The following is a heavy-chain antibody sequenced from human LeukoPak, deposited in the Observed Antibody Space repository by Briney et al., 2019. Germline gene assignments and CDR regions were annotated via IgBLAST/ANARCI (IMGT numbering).Heavy chain of an antibody. V-gene: IGHV4-34*01. CDR1: GGSFSGYY. J-gene: IGHJ3*02. D-gene: IGHD6-13*01. CDR2: INHSGST. Sequence: PSETLSLTCAVYGGSFSGYYWSWIRQPPGKGLEWIGEINHSGSTNYNPSLKSRVTISVDTSKSQFSLKLSSVTAADTAVYYCARVKTAAGTAGAFDIWGQGTMVTVSS. CDR3: ARVKTAAGTAGAFDI.